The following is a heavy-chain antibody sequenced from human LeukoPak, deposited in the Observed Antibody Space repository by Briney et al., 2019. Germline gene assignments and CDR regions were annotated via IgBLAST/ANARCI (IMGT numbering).Heavy chain of an antibody. Sequence: LSETLSLTCTVSGGSISSYYWTWIRQPPGKGLEWIGYVHSSGSTDYNPSLKSRVTMSVDTSKDQFSLKLSSVTAADTAIYYCARGGPRRDGYNGDYWGQGTLVTVSS. CDR2: VHSSGST. CDR3: ARGGPRRDGYNGDY. D-gene: IGHD5-24*01. V-gene: IGHV4-59*01. J-gene: IGHJ4*02. CDR1: GGSISSYY.